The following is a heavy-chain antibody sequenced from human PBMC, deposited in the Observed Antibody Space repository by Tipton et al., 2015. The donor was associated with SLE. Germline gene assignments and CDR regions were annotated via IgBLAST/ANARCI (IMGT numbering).Heavy chain of an antibody. CDR2: IRFDGSNK. V-gene: IGHV3-30*02. Sequence: SLRLSCAASGFTFSSYGMHWVRQAPGKGLEWVAFIRFDGSNKYYADSVKGRFTISRDNSKNTLYLQMNSLRAEDTAVYYCAKNGYGSGKAFDIWGQGTMVTVSS. CDR1: GFTFSSYG. CDR3: AKNGYGSGKAFDI. D-gene: IGHD3-10*01. J-gene: IGHJ3*02.